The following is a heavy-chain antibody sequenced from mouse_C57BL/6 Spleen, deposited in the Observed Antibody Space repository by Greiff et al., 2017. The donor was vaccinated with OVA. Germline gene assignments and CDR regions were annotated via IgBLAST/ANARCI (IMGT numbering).Heavy chain of an antibody. J-gene: IGHJ3*01. CDR2: LYPGNSDT. D-gene: IGHD2-4*01. CDR3: TREEDDYPWCAY. Sequence: EVQLQQSGTVLARPGASVKMSCKTSGYTFTSYWMHWVHQRPGQGLEWMGALYPGNSDTSYNQKFKGTAQLTAVTSASTAYMELSSLTNEDAAVDDCTREEDDYPWCAYWGQGTLVTVSA. V-gene: IGHV1-5*01. CDR1: GYTFTSYW.